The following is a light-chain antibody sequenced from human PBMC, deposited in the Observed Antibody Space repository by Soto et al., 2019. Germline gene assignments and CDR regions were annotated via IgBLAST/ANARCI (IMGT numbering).Light chain of an antibody. Sequence: EIVLTQSPATLSVSPGERATLSCRASQSIDTYLAWYQQKPGQAPRPLIYGASNRATGIPARFSGSGSGTEFTLTISSLEPEDFAVYYCQQHSNWPLTFGGGTKVEIK. CDR3: QQHSNWPLT. CDR2: GAS. CDR1: QSIDTY. V-gene: IGKV3-11*01. J-gene: IGKJ4*01.